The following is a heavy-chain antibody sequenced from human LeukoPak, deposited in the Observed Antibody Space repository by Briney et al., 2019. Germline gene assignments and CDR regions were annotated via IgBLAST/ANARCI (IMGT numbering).Heavy chain of an antibody. CDR3: VREMLYCSGGSCYRGPFHN. J-gene: IGHJ4*02. CDR1: NDSISSGDYY. Sequence: PSETLSLTCTGSNDSISSGDYYWNWIRQPRGEGREGIGYILHRGGTSYNPSLKSRILFSVDTSQNQFSLKLNSVTAADTAVYYCVREMLYCSGGSCYRGPFHNWGQGTLVTVSA. V-gene: IGHV4-30-4*01. CDR2: ILHRGGT. D-gene: IGHD2-15*01.